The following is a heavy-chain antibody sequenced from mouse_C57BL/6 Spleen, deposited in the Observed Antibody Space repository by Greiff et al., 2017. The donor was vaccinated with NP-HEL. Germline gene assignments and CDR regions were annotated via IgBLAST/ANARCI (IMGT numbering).Heavy chain of an antibody. CDR1: GYAFSSYW. Sequence: QVQLKESGAELVKPGASVKISCKASGYAFSSYWMNWVKQRPGKGLEWIGQIYPGDGDTNYNGKFKGKATLTADKSSSTAYMQLSSLTSEDSAVYFCARSGYYDYEAWFAYWGQGTLVTVSA. V-gene: IGHV1-80*01. J-gene: IGHJ3*01. CDR2: IYPGDGDT. CDR3: ARSGYYDYEAWFAY. D-gene: IGHD2-4*01.